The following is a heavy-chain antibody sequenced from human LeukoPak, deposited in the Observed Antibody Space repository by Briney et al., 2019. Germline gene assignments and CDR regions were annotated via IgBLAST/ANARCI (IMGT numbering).Heavy chain of an antibody. D-gene: IGHD3-22*01. J-gene: IGHJ6*03. CDR2: IYTSGST. CDR3: ARDNGARYYDSSGYGYYYMDV. V-gene: IGHV4-61*02. Sequence: SETLSLTCTVSGGSISSGSYYWSWIRQPAGTGLEWIGRIYTSGSTNYNPSLKSRVTMSVDTSKNQFSLKLSSVTAADTAVYYCARDNGARYYDSSGYGYYYMDVWGKGTTVTISS. CDR1: GGSISSGSYY.